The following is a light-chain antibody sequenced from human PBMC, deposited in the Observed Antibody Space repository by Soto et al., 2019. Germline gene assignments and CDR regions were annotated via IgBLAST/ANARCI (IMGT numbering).Light chain of an antibody. CDR2: GAA. J-gene: IGKJ2*04. Sequence: ETGMTQSPDTLSVSPGESATLSCRARQDVSTNLAGFQPKPGQTPRLVLYGAAKRDTGTPARFSGSGSGRHFTLTISSLQSEDFGVYYCQHYNKWPSCSFAQGTKVVIK. V-gene: IGKV3-15*01. CDR3: QHYNKWPSCS. CDR1: QDVSTN.